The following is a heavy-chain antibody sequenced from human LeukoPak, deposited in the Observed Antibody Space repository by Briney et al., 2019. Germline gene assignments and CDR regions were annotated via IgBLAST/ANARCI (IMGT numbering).Heavy chain of an antibody. J-gene: IGHJ4*02. D-gene: IGHD6-19*01. CDR2: IKQDGSEK. Sequence: GGSLRLSCAASGFTSSIYWMSWVRQAPGKGLEWVANIKQDGSEKYYVDSVKGRFTISRDNAKNSLYLQMNSLRAEDTAVYYCARDRGSSGWYEFDYWGQGPLVTVSS. CDR1: GFTSSIYW. V-gene: IGHV3-7*01. CDR3: ARDRGSSGWYEFDY.